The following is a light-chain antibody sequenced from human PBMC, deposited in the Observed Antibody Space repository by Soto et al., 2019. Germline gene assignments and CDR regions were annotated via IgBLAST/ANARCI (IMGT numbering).Light chain of an antibody. J-gene: IGKJ1*01. Sequence: DIQMTQSPSSLSASVGDRVTITCRASQSIRSYLNWYQQKPGKAPKLLIYAASGLQTGVPSRFSGSGSGTDFTLSISSLQPDDYATYYCQQYSSYSRTFGQGTKVEIK. V-gene: IGKV1-39*01. CDR3: QQYSSYSRT. CDR1: QSIRSY. CDR2: AAS.